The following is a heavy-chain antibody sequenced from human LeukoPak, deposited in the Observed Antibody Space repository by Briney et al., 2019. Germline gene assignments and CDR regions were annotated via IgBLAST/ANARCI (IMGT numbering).Heavy chain of an antibody. Sequence: GGSLRLSCVASGFSFSSYAMSWVRQAPGKGLEWVSGISNSGDSTDNADSVRGRFTISRDNSKNTVYLEMNSLRVEDTAIYYCAKNHSSSPDYFDFWGQGALVTVSS. CDR1: GFSFSSYA. D-gene: IGHD6-13*01. J-gene: IGHJ4*02. CDR2: ISNSGDST. CDR3: AKNHSSSPDYFDF. V-gene: IGHV3-23*01.